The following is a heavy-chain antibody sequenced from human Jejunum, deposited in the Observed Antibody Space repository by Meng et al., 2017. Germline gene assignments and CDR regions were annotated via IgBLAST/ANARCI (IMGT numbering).Heavy chain of an antibody. V-gene: IGHV4-39*07. CDR1: GASISGSDYY. Sequence: SETLSLTCSVSGASISGSDYYWGWIRQSPGKGLEWMGSIYYSGSPYFNPSLKSRVTMSVDLSQNRLSLKVSSVTAADTAVYYCARGPLFSPTDFWGQGTLVTVSS. J-gene: IGHJ4*02. CDR3: ARGPLFSPTDF. CDR2: IYYSGSP. D-gene: IGHD3-9*01.